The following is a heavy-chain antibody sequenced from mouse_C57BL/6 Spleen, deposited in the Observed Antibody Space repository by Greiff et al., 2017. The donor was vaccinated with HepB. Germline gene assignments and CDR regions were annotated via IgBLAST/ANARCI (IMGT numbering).Heavy chain of an antibody. CDR1: GFTFSDYG. CDR2: ISSGSSTI. Sequence: EVKVEESGGGLVKPGGSLKLSCAASGFTFSDYGMHWVRQAPEKGLEWVAYISSGSSTIYYADTVKGRFTISRDNAKNTLFLQMTSLRSEDTAMYYCASNYGAMDYWGQGTSVTVSS. D-gene: IGHD1-1*01. J-gene: IGHJ4*01. CDR3: ASNYGAMDY. V-gene: IGHV5-17*01.